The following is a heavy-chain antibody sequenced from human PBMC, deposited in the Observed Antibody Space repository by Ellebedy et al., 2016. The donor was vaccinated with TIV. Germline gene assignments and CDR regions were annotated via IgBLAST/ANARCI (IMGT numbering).Heavy chain of an antibody. J-gene: IGHJ3*02. CDR1: GESFSGYY. V-gene: IGHV4-34*01. D-gene: IGHD2-2*01. Sequence: SETLSLTXAVYGESFSGYYWSWIRQPPGKGLEWIGEINHSGSTNYNPSLKSRVIISVDTSKSQFSLKLSSVTAADMAVYYCARGVDCSSTSCYSEGAFDIWGQGTMVTVSS. CDR3: ARGVDCSSTSCYSEGAFDI. CDR2: INHSGST.